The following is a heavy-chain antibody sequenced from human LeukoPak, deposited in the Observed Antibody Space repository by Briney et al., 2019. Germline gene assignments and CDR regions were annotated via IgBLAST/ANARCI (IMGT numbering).Heavy chain of an antibody. CDR3: ARTISMADKFSRYYYYYYMDV. CDR1: GGSISSSSYY. CDR2: IYYSGRT. J-gene: IGHJ6*03. Sequence: SETLSLTCTVPGGSISSSSYYWSWIRQSPGKGLEWIGYIYYSGRTDYNPSLKSRVIISVDTSKNQFSLNLSSVTAADTAVYSCARTISMADKFSRYYYYYYMDVWGKGTTVTVSS. V-gene: IGHV4-61*01. D-gene: IGHD3-10*01.